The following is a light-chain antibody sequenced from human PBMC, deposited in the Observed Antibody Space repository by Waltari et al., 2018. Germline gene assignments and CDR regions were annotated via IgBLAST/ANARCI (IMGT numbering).Light chain of an antibody. Sequence: QSALPQPASVSGSPGQSITIPCPATSSDIGGYHLISWYQPPPGKAPKIIIYEGNKRPSGVSYRFSGAKSGNTASLTISGLHTEDEADYYCCSYAGIGTLTFGGGTRVTVL. CDR2: EGN. V-gene: IGLV2-23*01. CDR1: SSDIGGYHL. CDR3: CSYAGIGTLT. J-gene: IGLJ3*02.